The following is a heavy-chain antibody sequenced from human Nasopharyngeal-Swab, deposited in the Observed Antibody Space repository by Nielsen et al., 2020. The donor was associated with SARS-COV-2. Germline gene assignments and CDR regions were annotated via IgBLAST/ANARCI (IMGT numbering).Heavy chain of an antibody. CDR3: ARWGVVVPAAQGGGWFDP. CDR2: IVVGSGNT. J-gene: IGHJ5*02. D-gene: IGHD2-2*01. V-gene: IGHV1-58*01. Sequence: SVKVSCKASGFTFTSSAVQWVRQARGQRLEWIGWIVVGSGNTNYAQKFQERVTITRDMSTSTAYMELSSLRAEDTALYHCARWGVVVPAAQGGGWFDPWGQGTLVTVSS. CDR1: GFTFTSSA.